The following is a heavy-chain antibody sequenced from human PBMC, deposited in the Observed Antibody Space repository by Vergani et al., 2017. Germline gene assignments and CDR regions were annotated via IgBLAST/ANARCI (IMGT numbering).Heavy chain of an antibody. J-gene: IGHJ4*02. Sequence: QVQLVESGGGVVQPGRSLRLSCAASGFTFSSYGMHWVRQAPGKGLEWVAVISYDGSNKYYADSVKGRFTISRDNAKNSLYLQMNSLRAEDTALYYCAKDAYGAHYFDYWGQGTLVTVSS. V-gene: IGHV3-30*18. CDR2: ISYDGSNK. D-gene: IGHD4-17*01. CDR3: AKDAYGAHYFDY. CDR1: GFTFSSYG.